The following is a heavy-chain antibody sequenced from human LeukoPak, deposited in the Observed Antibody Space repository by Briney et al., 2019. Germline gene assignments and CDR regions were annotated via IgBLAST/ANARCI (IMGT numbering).Heavy chain of an antibody. CDR1: GGSISSNY. V-gene: IGHV4-59*01. CDR2: IYYSGST. Sequence: SETLSLTCTVSGGSISSNYWSWIRQPPGKGLEWIGYIYYSGSTNYNPSLKSRVTISVDTSKDQFSLKLSSVTAADTAVYYCARDGGRWYGDYVYYYYGMDVWGQGTTVTVSS. CDR3: ARDGGRWYGDYVYYYYGMDV. D-gene: IGHD4-17*01. J-gene: IGHJ6*02.